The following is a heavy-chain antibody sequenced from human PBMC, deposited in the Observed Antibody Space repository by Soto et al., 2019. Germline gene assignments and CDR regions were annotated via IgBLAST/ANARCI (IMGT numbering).Heavy chain of an antibody. J-gene: IGHJ4*02. CDR2: IYYDGNT. V-gene: IGHV4-39*01. D-gene: IGHD6-6*01. CDR1: GGSITSSSHY. CDR3: ARSSITPRLFMYPFDY. Sequence: SETLSLTCTVSGGSITSSSHYWGGIRQPPGKGLECIGNIYYDGNTYYNPSLKSRVTISLDTSKNQFSLRLNSVTAADTAVYYCARSSITPRLFMYPFDYWGQGTLVTVSS.